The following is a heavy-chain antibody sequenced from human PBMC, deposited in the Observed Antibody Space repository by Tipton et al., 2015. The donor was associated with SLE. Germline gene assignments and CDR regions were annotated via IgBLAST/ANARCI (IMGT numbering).Heavy chain of an antibody. V-gene: IGHV4-31*03. D-gene: IGHD3-16*01. CDR3: ATMGDRWYLHL. CDR1: GASISSGGCY. Sequence: TLSLTCTVSGASISSGGCYWSWIRQHPGKGLEYIGYIYHSGNTYYNPSLRSRVRISVDTSVNQFSLDLSSVTAADTAVYYCATMGDRWYLHLWGRGTPVTVSS. J-gene: IGHJ2*01. CDR2: IYHSGNT.